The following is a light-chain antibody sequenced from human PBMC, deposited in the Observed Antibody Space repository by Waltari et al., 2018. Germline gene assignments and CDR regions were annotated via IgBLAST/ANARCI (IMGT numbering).Light chain of an antibody. V-gene: IGKV1-33*01. CDR1: QDISNY. Sequence: DIQMTQSPSSLSASVGDRVTITCQASQDISNYLNWYQQKQGKAPKLLIYDASNLETGVPSRFSGSGSGTDFTFTISSLQPEDIATYYCQQYDNLPALTFGGGTKVEIK. CDR3: QQYDNLPALT. J-gene: IGKJ4*01. CDR2: DAS.